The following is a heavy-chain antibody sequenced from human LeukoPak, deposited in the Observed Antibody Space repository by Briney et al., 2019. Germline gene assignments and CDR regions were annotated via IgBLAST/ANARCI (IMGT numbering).Heavy chain of an antibody. J-gene: IGHJ4*02. CDR1: WIAVNTHY. V-gene: IGHV3-53*01. CDR3: ARGEGHNWNANELSY. D-gene: IGHD1-20*01. Sequence: GGSLRLSCAGAWIAVNTHYMSWVRQAPGEGLEWVSTLYSGGNLYYADSVQGRFTISRDDSQNTLYLQMNSLRTEDTAVYYCARGEGHNWNANELSYWGQGTLVTVSS. CDR2: LYSGGNL.